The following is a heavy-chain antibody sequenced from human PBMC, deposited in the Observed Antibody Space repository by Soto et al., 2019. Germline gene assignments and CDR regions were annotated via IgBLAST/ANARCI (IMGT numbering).Heavy chain of an antibody. Sequence: SETLSITCTVSGGSFSSGDYYWSWVRQPPGKGLEWIGYIYYTGSTFNNPSLKSRVSISIDTSKTQFSLKLSSVTAADTAVYYCARIHFGDEPSYYYYGMDVWGQGTTVTVSS. CDR1: GGSFSSGDYY. CDR3: ARIHFGDEPSYYYYGMDV. D-gene: IGHD4-17*01. V-gene: IGHV4-30-4*01. CDR2: IYYTGST. J-gene: IGHJ6*02.